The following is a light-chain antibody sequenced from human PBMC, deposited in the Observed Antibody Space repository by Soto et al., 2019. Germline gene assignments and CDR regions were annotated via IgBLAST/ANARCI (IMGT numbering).Light chain of an antibody. CDR3: QQHNQWTIT. J-gene: IGKJ5*01. Sequence: EIVMTPSPANLSVSPAETASPSCRASQSAGKFLAWYQQKPGQAPRLLIYYISTRATGIPARFSGSGSGTEFTLTINSLQHEDSAVYYCQQHNQWTITFGQGTRLEIK. CDR2: YIS. CDR1: QSAGKF. V-gene: IGKV3D-15*01.